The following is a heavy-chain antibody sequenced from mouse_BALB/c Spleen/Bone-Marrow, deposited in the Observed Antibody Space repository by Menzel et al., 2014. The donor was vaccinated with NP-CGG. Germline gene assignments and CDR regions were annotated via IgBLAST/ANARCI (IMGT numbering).Heavy chain of an antibody. V-gene: IGHV1S126*01. CDR3: ASPSDGNPFAY. CDR1: GYSFTSYW. D-gene: IGHD2-1*01. CDR2: IDPSDSET. Sequence: VKLMESGPQLVRPGASVKISCKASGYSFTSYWMLWVKQRPGQGLEWIGMIDPSDSETRLNQKFKDKATLTVDKSSSTAYMQLSSPTSEDSAVYYCASPSDGNPFAYWGQGTLVTVSA. J-gene: IGHJ3*01.